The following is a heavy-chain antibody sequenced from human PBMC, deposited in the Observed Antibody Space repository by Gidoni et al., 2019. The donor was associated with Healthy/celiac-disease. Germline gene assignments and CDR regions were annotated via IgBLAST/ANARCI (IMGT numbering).Heavy chain of an antibody. Sequence: QVQLVESGGGVVQPGRYLRLSCAASGFTFGSDGIHWVRQAPGKGLEWLAVIWYVGSNKDYADSVKGRFTISRDNSKNTLYLQMNSLRAEDTAVYYCTRDLWVRSGWIDYWGQGTLVTVSS. J-gene: IGHJ4*02. V-gene: IGHV3-33*01. CDR3: TRDLWVRSGWIDY. CDR2: IWYVGSNK. D-gene: IGHD6-19*01. CDR1: GFTFGSDG.